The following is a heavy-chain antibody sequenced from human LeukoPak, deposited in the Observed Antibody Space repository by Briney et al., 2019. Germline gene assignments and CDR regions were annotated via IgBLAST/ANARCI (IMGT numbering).Heavy chain of an antibody. CDR2: IWYDGSNK. CDR1: GFTFSSYG. Sequence: PGGSLRLSCAASGFTFSSYGMHWVRQAPGKGLEWVAVIWYDGSNKYYADSVKGRFTISRDNSKNTLYLQMNSLRAEDTAVYYCARDLVVTPFYYGMDVWGQGTTVTVSS. J-gene: IGHJ6*02. D-gene: IGHD4-23*01. CDR3: ARDLVVTPFYYGMDV. V-gene: IGHV3-33*01.